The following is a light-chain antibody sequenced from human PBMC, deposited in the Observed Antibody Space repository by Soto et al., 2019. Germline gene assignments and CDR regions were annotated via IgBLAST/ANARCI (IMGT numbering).Light chain of an antibody. V-gene: IGKV3-15*01. J-gene: IGKJ4*01. Sequence: EIVMTQSPATLSVSPGERATLSCMASQRVSSNLAWYQQKPGQAPRLLIYGASTRATGIPARFSGSGSGTEFTLTISSLQSEDFAVYYCQQYNTWPPLTFGGGTKWISN. CDR3: QQYNTWPPLT. CDR1: QRVSSN. CDR2: GAS.